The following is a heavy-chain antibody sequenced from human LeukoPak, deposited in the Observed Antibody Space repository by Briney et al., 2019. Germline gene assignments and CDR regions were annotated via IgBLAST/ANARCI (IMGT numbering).Heavy chain of an antibody. D-gene: IGHD1-1*01. CDR1: GGTFISYA. V-gene: IGHV1-69*05. CDR3: ARGPELERFDY. Sequence: SVTVSCKASGGTFISYAISWVRQAPGQGLEWMGGIIPMFGTANYAQKFQGRVTITTDESTSTAYMELSSLRSEDTAVYYCARGPELERFDYWGQGTLVTVSS. CDR2: IIPMFGTA. J-gene: IGHJ4*02.